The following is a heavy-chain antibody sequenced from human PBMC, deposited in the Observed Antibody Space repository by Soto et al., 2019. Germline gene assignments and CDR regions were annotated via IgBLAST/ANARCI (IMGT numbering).Heavy chain of an antibody. J-gene: IGHJ6*02. CDR1: GFTFIDHY. V-gene: IGHV3-72*01. D-gene: IGHD3-3*02. CDR2: IRNKANSYIT. Sequence: EVQLVESGGGVVQPGGSLRLSCAASGFTFIDHYMDWVRQAPGKGLEWVGLIRNKANSYITEHAASVKGRFTISREDSRDSLFVQMNSLKTEDTAVYYCARGILRYYYYGMDVRGQGTTVTVFS. CDR3: ARGILRYYYYGMDV.